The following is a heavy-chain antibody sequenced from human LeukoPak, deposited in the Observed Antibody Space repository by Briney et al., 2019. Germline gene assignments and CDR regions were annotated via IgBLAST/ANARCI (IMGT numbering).Heavy chain of an antibody. V-gene: IGHV5-51*01. CDR3: ARALEWLQKPYYFDY. CDR2: IYPGDSHI. J-gene: IGHJ4*02. D-gene: IGHD5-24*01. CDR1: GYSFTSYW. Sequence: GESLRISCKGSGYSFTSYWIGWVRQMPGKGLEWMGIIYPGDSHIRHSPSFQGQVTISADKSISTAYLQWSSLKASDTAMYYCARALEWLQKPYYFDYWGQGTLVTVSS.